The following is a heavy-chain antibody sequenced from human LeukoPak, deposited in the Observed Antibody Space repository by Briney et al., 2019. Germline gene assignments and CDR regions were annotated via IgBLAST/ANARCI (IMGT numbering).Heavy chain of an antibody. CDR3: ARDSRVYDTRFDY. D-gene: IGHD3-22*01. CDR1: GYTFTSYG. Sequence: ASVKFSCKASGYTFTSYGISWVRQAPGQGLEWIGWVSAYNGNTNYAQKLQGRVTMTTDTSTSTAYMELRSLRSDDTAVYYCARDSRVYDTRFDYWGQGTLVTVSS. J-gene: IGHJ4*02. CDR2: VSAYNGNT. V-gene: IGHV1-18*01.